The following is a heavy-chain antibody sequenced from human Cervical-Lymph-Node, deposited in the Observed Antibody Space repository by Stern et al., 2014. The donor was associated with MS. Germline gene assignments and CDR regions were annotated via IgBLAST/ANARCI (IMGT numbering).Heavy chain of an antibody. J-gene: IGHJ6*02. D-gene: IGHD2-2*01. CDR3: ARDIVVVPAAGFYYYGMDV. CDR2: IHPSCGST. V-gene: IGHV1-46*03. Sequence: VQLVESGAEVKKPGASVKVSCQASGYTFTSYYMHWVRQAPGHGLEWMGIIHPSCGSTSYAQKFQGRVTMTRDTSTSTVYMELSSLRSEDTAVYYCARDIVVVPAAGFYYYGMDVWGQGTTVTVSS. CDR1: GYTFTSYY.